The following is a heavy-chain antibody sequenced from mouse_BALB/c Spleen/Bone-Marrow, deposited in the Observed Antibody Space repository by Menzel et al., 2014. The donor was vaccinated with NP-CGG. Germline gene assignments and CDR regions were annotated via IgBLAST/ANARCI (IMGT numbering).Heavy chain of an antibody. Sequence: EVHLVESGGGLVKPGGSLKLSCAASGFTFSDYYMYWVRRTPEKRLEWVATISDGGSYTYYPDSVKGRFTISRDNAKNNLYLQMSSLKSEDTAMYYCARAWDHDRKVWFAYWGQGTLVTVSA. CDR3: ARAWDHDRKVWFAY. CDR2: ISDGGSYT. J-gene: IGHJ3*01. V-gene: IGHV5-4*02. D-gene: IGHD2-4*01. CDR1: GFTFSDYY.